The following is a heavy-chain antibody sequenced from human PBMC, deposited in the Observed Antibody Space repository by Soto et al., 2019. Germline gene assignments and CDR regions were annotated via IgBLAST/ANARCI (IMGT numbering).Heavy chain of an antibody. Sequence: GASVKVSCKASGYTFTSYYMHWVRQAPGQGLEWMGIINPSGGSTSYAQKFQGRVTMTRDTSTSTVYMELSSLRSEDTAVYYCARDQKHYYDSSGYYGRAYYYGMDVRGQGTTVTVSS. CDR1: GYTFTSYY. J-gene: IGHJ6*02. D-gene: IGHD3-22*01. V-gene: IGHV1-46*01. CDR3: ARDQKHYYDSSGYYGRAYYYGMDV. CDR2: INPSGGST.